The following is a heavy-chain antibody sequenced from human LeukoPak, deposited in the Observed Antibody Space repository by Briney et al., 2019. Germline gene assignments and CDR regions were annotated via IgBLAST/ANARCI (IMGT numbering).Heavy chain of an antibody. CDR3: AREKPYYYDSSGGD. V-gene: IGHV3-48*04. D-gene: IGHD3-22*01. Sequence: PGGSLRLSCAASGFTFSNYNMNWVRQAPGKGLEWVSYISSSRTTIFYADSVRGRFTISRDNAKNSLYLQMNSLRAEDTAVYYCAREKPYYYDSSGGDWGQGTLVTVSS. J-gene: IGHJ4*02. CDR1: GFTFSNYN. CDR2: ISSSRTTI.